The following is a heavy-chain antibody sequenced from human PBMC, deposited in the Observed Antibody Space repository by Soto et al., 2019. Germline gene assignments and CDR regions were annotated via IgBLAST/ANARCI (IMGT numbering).Heavy chain of an antibody. D-gene: IGHD3-16*02. V-gene: IGHV1-69*12. J-gene: IGHJ4*02. Sequence: QVQLVQSGAEVKKPGSSVKVSCKASGGTFSSYAISWVRQAPGQGLEWMGGIIPIFGTANYAQKFQGRVTITAAESTSTAYMELSSLRSEDTAVYYCARDEYDYVWGSYRYTKNWGQGTLVTVSS. CDR1: GGTFSSYA. CDR3: ARDEYDYVWGSYRYTKN. CDR2: IIPIFGTA.